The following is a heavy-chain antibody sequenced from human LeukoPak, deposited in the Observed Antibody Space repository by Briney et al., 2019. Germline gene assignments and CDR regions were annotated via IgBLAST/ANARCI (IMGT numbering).Heavy chain of an antibody. V-gene: IGHV4-4*07. D-gene: IGHD3-9*01. CDR3: VRTTLRNFDWSPDAFDI. CDR1: GGSISTYY. J-gene: IGHJ3*02. CDR2: IYSSGST. Sequence: SETLSLTWTVSGGSISTYYWSWIRQFAGKGLEWIGRIYSSGSTNYNPSLKSRVTMSVDTSKNQFSLKLSSVTAADTAVYYCVRTTLRNFDWSPDAFDIWGQGTMVTVSS.